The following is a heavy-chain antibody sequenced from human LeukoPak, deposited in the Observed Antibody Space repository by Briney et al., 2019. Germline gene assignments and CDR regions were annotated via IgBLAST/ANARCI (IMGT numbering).Heavy chain of an antibody. V-gene: IGHV1-69*13. J-gene: IGHJ3*02. CDR2: IIPIFGTA. CDR3: VRDVGTSDAFDN. Sequence: SVKVSCKASGGTFSSYAISWVRQAPGQGLEWMGGIIPIFGTANYAQKFQGRVTITADESTSTAYMELSSLRSEDTAVYYCVRDVGTSDAFDNWGQGTMVIVSS. CDR1: GGTFSSYA. D-gene: IGHD1-1*01.